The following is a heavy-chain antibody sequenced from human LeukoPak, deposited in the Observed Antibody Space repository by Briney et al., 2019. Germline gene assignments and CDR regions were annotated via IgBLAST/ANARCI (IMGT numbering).Heavy chain of an antibody. CDR3: ARGGDGLAYCGGDCYSAVD. Sequence: SETLSLTCTVSGGSISRYYWSWIRQPPGKGLEWIGYIYYSGSTNYNPSLKSRVTISVDTSKNQFSLKLSSVTAADTAVYYCARGGDGLAYCGGDCYSAVDWGQGTLVTVSS. V-gene: IGHV4-59*01. CDR1: GGSISRYY. J-gene: IGHJ4*02. D-gene: IGHD2-21*02. CDR2: IYYSGST.